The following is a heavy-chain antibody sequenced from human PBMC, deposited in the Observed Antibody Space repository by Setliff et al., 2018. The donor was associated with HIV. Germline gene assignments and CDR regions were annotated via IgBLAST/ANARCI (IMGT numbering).Heavy chain of an antibody. J-gene: IGHJ5*02. D-gene: IGHD4-17*01. CDR1: GYTFTDNY. CDR3: ARGFLRSRRRWFDP. CDR2: INSASGGT. V-gene: IGHV1-2*02. Sequence: ASVKVSCKASGYTFTDNYIHWVRQAPGQGLEWMAWINSASGGTNYAQNFQGRVTVTRDTSINTVYLEVNGLKSDDTAVYYCARGFLRSRRRWFDPWGQGTLVTVSS.